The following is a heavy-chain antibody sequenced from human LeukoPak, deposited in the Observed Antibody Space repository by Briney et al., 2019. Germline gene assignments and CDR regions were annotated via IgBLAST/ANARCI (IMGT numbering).Heavy chain of an antibody. J-gene: IGHJ4*02. Sequence: ASVKVSCKASGGTFSSYAISWVRQAPGQGLEWMGGIIPIFCTANYAQKFQGRVTITADESTSTAYMELSSMRYEDTGVYYCARDETSLEPDYDFWSGYYWGQGTLVTVSS. CDR1: GGTFSSYA. V-gene: IGHV1-69*13. CDR3: ARDETSLEPDYDFWSGYY. CDR2: IIPIFCTA. D-gene: IGHD3-3*01.